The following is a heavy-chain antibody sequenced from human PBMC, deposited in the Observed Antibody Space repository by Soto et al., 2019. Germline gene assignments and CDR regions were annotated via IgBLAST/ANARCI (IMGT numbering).Heavy chain of an antibody. J-gene: IGHJ5*02. CDR1: GYTFTNND. D-gene: IGHD5-18*01. CDR3: ARMESFGSLNWFDP. Sequence: ASVKVSCKASGYTFTNNDVSWVRQATGQGLEWMGWMNPGSGDTGYAQKFQGRVTMTRVISIATAYMELTSLTSEDTAIYYCARMESFGSLNWFDPWGQGTLVTVSS. V-gene: IGHV1-8*01. CDR2: MNPGSGDT.